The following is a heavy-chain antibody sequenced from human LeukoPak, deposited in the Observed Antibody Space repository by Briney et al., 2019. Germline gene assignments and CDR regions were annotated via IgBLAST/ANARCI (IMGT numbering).Heavy chain of an antibody. CDR2: MSPHNGHT. CDR3: ARGGRRGGSGSYYRNWFDP. J-gene: IGHJ5*02. V-gene: IGHV1-8*01. CDR1: GYTFIDYD. Sequence: ASVKVSCKASGYTFIDYDINWVRQAPGQGLEWMGLMSPHNGHTEYAQNFQGRVTMTRDTSTGTAYMELRSLRSEDTAVYYCARGGRRGGSGSYYRNWFDPWGQGTLVTVSS. D-gene: IGHD3-10*01.